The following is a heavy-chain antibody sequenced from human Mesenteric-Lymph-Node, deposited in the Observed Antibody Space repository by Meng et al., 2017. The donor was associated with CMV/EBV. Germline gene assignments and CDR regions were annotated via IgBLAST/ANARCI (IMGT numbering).Heavy chain of an antibody. J-gene: IGHJ4*02. Sequence: ASVKVSCKASGYTFTSYYMHWVRQAPGQGLEWMGIINPSGGSTSYAQKFQGRVTMTRDTSTSTVYMELSSLRSEDTAVYYCARSPLGRITGTLRREFDYWGQGTLVTVSS. CDR3: ARSPLGRITGTLRREFDY. CDR1: GYTFTSYY. V-gene: IGHV1-46*01. D-gene: IGHD1-20*01. CDR2: INPSGGST.